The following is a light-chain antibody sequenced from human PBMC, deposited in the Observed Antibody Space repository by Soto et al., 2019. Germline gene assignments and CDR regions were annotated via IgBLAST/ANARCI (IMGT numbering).Light chain of an antibody. J-gene: IGKJ1*01. Sequence: EIVITQSAATLSLSPWEISTLSCMSSQSVSSNLACYQQKPGQAPRLLIYGASTRATGIPARFSGSGSGTEFTLTISSLQSEDFAVYYCQQYNNWPPWTFGQGTKVDIK. CDR1: QSVSSN. CDR3: QQYNNWPPWT. CDR2: GAS. V-gene: IGKV3-15*01.